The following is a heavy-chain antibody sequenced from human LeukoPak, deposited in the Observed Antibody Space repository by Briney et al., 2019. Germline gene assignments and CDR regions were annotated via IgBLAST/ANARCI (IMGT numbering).Heavy chain of an antibody. D-gene: IGHD7-27*01. CDR3: AKPTGARRGQTSGGYFAY. Sequence: GGSLRLSCAASGFTFSSYAMSWVRQAPGKGLEWVSAISGSGGSTYYADSVKGRFTISRDNSKNTLYLQMNSLRAEDTAVYYCAKPTGARRGQTSGGYFAYWGQGTLVTVSS. CDR1: GFTFSSYA. V-gene: IGHV3-23*01. J-gene: IGHJ4*02. CDR2: ISGSGGST.